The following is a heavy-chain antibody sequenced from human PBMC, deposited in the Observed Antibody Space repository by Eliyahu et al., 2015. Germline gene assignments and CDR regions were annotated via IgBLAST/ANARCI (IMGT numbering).Heavy chain of an antibody. CDR1: GFSLSTSXVG. CDR2: IYWGDDK. Sequence: QITLKESGPTLVKPTQTLTLTCTFSGFSLSTSXVGVXWIRQPPGKALEWLALIYWGDDKRYSPSLKSRLTITKDTSKNQVVLTMTNMDPVDTATYYCAHTAGGPRRGYIWGSYRSDAFDIWGQGTMVTVSS. J-gene: IGHJ3*02. CDR3: AHTAGGPRRGYIWGSYRSDAFDI. D-gene: IGHD3-16*02. V-gene: IGHV2-5*02.